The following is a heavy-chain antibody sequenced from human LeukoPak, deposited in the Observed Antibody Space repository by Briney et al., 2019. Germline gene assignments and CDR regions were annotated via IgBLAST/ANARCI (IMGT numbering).Heavy chain of an antibody. CDR3: TKLAVVVVAATYFDS. V-gene: IGHV3-30*18. D-gene: IGHD2-15*01. J-gene: IGHJ4*02. CDR1: GFTFSSYA. Sequence: GGSLRLSCAASGFTFSSYAMSWVRQAPGKGLEWVAVMSYDGGSKYYADSVKGRFTISRDNSKNSLFLQMDSLRVDDTAVYYCTKLAVVVVAATYFDSWGQGTLVTVS. CDR2: MSYDGGSK.